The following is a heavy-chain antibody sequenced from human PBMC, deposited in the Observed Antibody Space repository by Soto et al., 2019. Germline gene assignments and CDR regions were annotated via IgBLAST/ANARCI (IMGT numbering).Heavy chain of an antibody. CDR2: INSDGSST. CDR3: ARDQKDYYDRSGYYYGY. Sequence: EVQLVESGGGLVQPGGSLRLSCAASGFTFSSYWMHWVRQAPGKGLVWVSRINSDGSSTSYADSVKGRFTISRDNAKNTLYLQMNGLRAEDTAVYYCARDQKDYYDRSGYYYGYWGQGTLVTVSS. CDR1: GFTFSSYW. V-gene: IGHV3-74*01. D-gene: IGHD3-22*01. J-gene: IGHJ4*02.